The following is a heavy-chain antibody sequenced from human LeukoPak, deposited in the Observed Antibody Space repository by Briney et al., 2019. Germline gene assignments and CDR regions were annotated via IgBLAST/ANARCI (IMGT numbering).Heavy chain of an antibody. CDR3: ARSGLRGRFFDY. J-gene: IGHJ4*02. CDR2: IYHSGST. D-gene: IGHD4-17*01. V-gene: IGHV4-61*05. Sequence: SETLSLTCTVSGGSISSSSYYWSWIRQSPGKGLEWIGYIYHSGSTDYNSSLKSRVTISVDTSKNQFSLKLSSVTAADTAVYYCARSGLRGRFFDYWGQGTLVTVSS. CDR1: GGSISSSSYY.